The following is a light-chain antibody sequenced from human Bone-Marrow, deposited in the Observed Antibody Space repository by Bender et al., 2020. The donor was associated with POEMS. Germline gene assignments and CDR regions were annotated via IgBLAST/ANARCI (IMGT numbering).Light chain of an antibody. CDR2: DVD. V-gene: IGLV2-14*03. CDR3: SSYTSTVTLV. CDR1: TNDIGDYNY. Sequence: QSALTQPASVSGSPGQSVTISCTGTTNDIGDYNYVSWYQHLPGKAPKVIIFDVDTRPSGVSNRFSGSKSGNTASLTISGLQSEDEGDYYCSSYTSTVTLVFGGGTKLTVL. J-gene: IGLJ2*01.